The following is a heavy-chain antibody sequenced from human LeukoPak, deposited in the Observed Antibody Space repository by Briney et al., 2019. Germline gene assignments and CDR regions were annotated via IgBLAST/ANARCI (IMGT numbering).Heavy chain of an antibody. CDR3: ARPVRGALEWLSYYMDV. CDR1: GFTFSNHG. CDR2: ISPSGDIN. V-gene: IGHV3-21*01. Sequence: GGSLRLSCATSGFTFSNHGMNWVRQAPGKGLEWVSGISPSGDINYYADSVKGRFTISRDNAKNSLYLQMNSLRAEDTAVYYCARPVRGALEWLSYYMDVWGKGTTVTVSS. D-gene: IGHD3-3*01. J-gene: IGHJ6*03.